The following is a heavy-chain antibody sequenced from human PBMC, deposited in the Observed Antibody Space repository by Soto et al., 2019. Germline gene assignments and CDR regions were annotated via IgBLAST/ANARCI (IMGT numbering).Heavy chain of an antibody. CDR1: GGSISSGDYY. J-gene: IGHJ4*02. CDR2: IYYSGST. D-gene: IGHD1-1*01. V-gene: IGHV4-30-4*01. Sequence: SETLSLTCTVSGGSISSGDYYWSWIRQPPGKGLEWIGYIYYSGSTYYIPSLKSRVAMSVDTSKNQFSLRLSSVTAADTAVYYCARGPDERTSVTYYCDCWGQRTLVTVSS. CDR3: ARGPDERTSVTYYCDC.